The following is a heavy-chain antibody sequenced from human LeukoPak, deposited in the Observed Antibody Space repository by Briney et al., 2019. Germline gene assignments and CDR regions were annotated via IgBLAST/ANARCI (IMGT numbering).Heavy chain of an antibody. CDR2: INPNSGGT. J-gene: IGHJ4*02. D-gene: IGHD1-1*01. CDR3: ARTGNFDY. V-gene: IGHV1-2*02. Sequence: GASVKLSCKACGYTFTGYYMHWVRQAPGQGLEWMGWINPNSGGTNYVQKFQGRVTMTRDTSISTAYMELSRLRSDDTAVYYCARTGNFDYWGQGTLVTVSS. CDR1: GYTFTGYY.